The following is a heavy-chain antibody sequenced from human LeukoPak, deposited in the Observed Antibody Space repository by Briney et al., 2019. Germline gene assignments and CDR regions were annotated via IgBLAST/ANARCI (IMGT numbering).Heavy chain of an antibody. V-gene: IGHV4-59*01. D-gene: IGHD3-10*01. J-gene: IGHJ4*02. CDR2: IYYSGST. CDR1: GGSISSYY. Sequence: SETLSLTCTVSGGSISSYYWSWIRQPPGRGLEWIGYIYYSGSTNYNPSLKSRVTISADTSKNQFSLKLSSVTAADTAVYYCARLYGSGSYYIDYWGQGTLVTVSS. CDR3: ARLYGSGSYYIDY.